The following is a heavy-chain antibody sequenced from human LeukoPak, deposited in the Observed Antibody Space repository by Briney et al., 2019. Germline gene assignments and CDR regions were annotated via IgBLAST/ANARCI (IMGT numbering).Heavy chain of an antibody. Sequence: ASVTVSCKASVYTFTSYYMHWVRQAPGRGLVWMGIIYPSGGGTSYAQKFQGGVTMTRDTSTSTVYMELSSLTSEDTAIYYCARAYRGYSIDFWGQGTLVTVSS. CDR2: IYPSGGGT. CDR3: ARAYRGYSIDF. CDR1: VYTFTSYY. V-gene: IGHV1-46*01. J-gene: IGHJ4*02. D-gene: IGHD3-22*01.